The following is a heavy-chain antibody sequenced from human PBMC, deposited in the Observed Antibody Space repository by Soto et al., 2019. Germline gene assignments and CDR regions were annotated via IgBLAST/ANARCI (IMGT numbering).Heavy chain of an antibody. CDR2: IKHSGST. V-gene: IGHV4-34*01. Sequence: QVQLQQWGAGLLKPSETLSLTCAVYGGSFSGYYWTWIRQPPGTGLEWIGEIKHSGSTNYNPSLKSRVTISVDTFKNQFSLKLTSVTAADTAVYYCARDKITGLFDYWGQGTLVTVSS. D-gene: IGHD2-8*02. CDR3: ARDKITGLFDY. CDR1: GGSFSGYY. J-gene: IGHJ4*02.